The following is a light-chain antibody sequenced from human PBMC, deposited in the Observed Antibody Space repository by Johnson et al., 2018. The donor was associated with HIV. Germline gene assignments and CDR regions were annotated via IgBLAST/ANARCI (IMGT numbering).Light chain of an antibody. J-gene: IGLJ1*01. CDR2: ENN. Sequence: QSVLTQPPSVSAAPGQKVTISCSGSSSNIGNNYVSWYQHFPGTAPKLLIYENNKRPSGIPDRFSGSKSGTSATLGITGLQTGDEADYYCGTWDSSLSAAFGTGTKVTVL. CDR3: GTWDSSLSAA. CDR1: SSNIGNNY. V-gene: IGLV1-51*02.